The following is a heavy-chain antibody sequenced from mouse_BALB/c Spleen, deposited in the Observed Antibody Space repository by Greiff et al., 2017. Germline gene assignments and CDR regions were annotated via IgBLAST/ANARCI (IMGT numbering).Heavy chain of an antibody. V-gene: IGHV2-6-7*01. CDR1: GFSLTGYG. J-gene: IGHJ1*01. D-gene: IGHD2-3*01. CDR2: IWGDGST. CDR3: ARGVYDGYYGGYFDV. Sequence: VQLQQSGPGLVAPSQSLSITCTVSGFSLTGYGVNWVRQPPGKGLEWLGMIWGDGSTDYNSALKSRLSISKDNSKSQVFLKINSLQTDDTARYYCARGVYDGYYGGYFDVWGAGTTVTVSS.